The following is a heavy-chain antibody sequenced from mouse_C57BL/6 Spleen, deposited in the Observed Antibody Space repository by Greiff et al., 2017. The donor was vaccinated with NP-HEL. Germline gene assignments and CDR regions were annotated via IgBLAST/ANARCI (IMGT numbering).Heavy chain of an antibody. CDR2: IYPGSGST. D-gene: IGHD1-1*01. V-gene: IGHV1-55*01. CDR1: GYTFTSYW. Sequence: QVQLQQPGAELVKPGASVKMSCKASGYTFTSYWITWVKQRPGQGLEWIGDIYPGSGSTNYNEKFKSKATLTVDTSSSTAYMQLSSLTSEDSAVYYCARYYGSSFYAMVYWGQGTSVTVSS. CDR3: ARYYGSSFYAMVY. J-gene: IGHJ4*01.